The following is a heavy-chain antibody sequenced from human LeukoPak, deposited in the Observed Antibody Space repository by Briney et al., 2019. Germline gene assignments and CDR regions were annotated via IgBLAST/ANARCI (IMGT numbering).Heavy chain of an antibody. CDR3: ARDRSHVDYDFWSGYGVFDY. J-gene: IGHJ4*02. D-gene: IGHD3-3*01. V-gene: IGHV1-2*02. CDR1: GDIFTAYY. CDR2: INPNNGDT. Sequence: ASVKVSCKASGDIFTAYYIHWVRQAPGQGLEWMGWINPNNGDTNYAQKFQGRVTMTRDTSISTAYMELSSLRSDDTAVYYCARDRSHVDYDFWSGYGVFDYWGQGTLVTVSS.